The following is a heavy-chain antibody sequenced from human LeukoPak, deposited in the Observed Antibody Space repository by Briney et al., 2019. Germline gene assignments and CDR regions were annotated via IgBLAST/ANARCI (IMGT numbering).Heavy chain of an antibody. V-gene: IGHV1-2*02. J-gene: IGHJ4*02. D-gene: IGHD2-2*01. Sequence: ASAKVSCKASGYTFTDYYMHWVRQAPGQGFEWMGWINPNDGDTNYAQKFQGRVTMTRDTSISTAHMEVSRLRSDDTAVYYCARANFLYCSSTCLFDYWGQGTLVTVSS. CDR1: GYTFTDYY. CDR3: ARANFLYCSSTCLFDY. CDR2: INPNDGDT.